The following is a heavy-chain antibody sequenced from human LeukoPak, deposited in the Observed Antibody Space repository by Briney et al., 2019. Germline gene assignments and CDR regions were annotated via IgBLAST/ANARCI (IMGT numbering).Heavy chain of an antibody. J-gene: IGHJ5*02. V-gene: IGHV7-4-1*02. D-gene: IGHD5-24*01. CDR2: INTNTGNP. CDR1: GYTFTNYA. CDR3: ARVRGGGSNSNWFDP. Sequence: ASVKVSCKASGYTFTNYAINWVRQAPGHGFEWMGWINTNTGNPTYAQGFTGRFVFSLDTSVSTAYLQISSLKAEDTAVYYCARVRGGGSNSNWFDPSGQGTLVTVSS.